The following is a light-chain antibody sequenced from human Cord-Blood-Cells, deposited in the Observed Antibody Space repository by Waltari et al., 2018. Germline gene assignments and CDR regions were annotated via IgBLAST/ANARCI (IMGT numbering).Light chain of an antibody. CDR1: SLRSYY. V-gene: IGLV3-19*01. CDR2: GQN. J-gene: IGLJ3*02. Sequence: SSELTQDPAVSEALGQTVRITCQGDSLRSYYASWYQQKPGQAPVLVFYGQNNRPSVIPDRLSGSSSGNTASLTITGAQAEDEADYCCNSRDSSGNHLVFGGGTKLTVL. CDR3: NSRDSSGNHLV.